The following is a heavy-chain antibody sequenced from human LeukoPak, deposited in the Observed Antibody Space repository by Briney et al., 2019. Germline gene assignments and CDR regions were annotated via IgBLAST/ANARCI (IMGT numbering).Heavy chain of an antibody. J-gene: IGHJ4*02. Sequence: GGSLRLSCAASGFTFSSYGMHCVRQAPGKALEWVAFIRYDGSNKYYADSEKSRFTITRDNDKNTLYLQMKSLRADDSAVYYCAKDAEMATMYFDYWGQGALVTVSS. CDR2: IRYDGSNK. CDR1: GFTFSSYG. D-gene: IGHD5-24*01. V-gene: IGHV3-30*02. CDR3: AKDAEMATMYFDY.